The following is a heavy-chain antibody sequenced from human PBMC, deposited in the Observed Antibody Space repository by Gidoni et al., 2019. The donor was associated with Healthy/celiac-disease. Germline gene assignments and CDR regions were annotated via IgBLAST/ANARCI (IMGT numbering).Heavy chain of an antibody. CDR1: GFTFSSYG. Sequence: VQLVESGGGVVQPGRSLRLSCAASGFTFSSYGMHWVRQAPGKGLEWLAGISYDGSNNYYADSVKGRFTISRDNSKNTLYLQMNSLRSEDTAVYYCASAPLTYSSGWYYFDYWGQGTLVTVSS. CDR3: ASAPLTYSSGWYYFDY. D-gene: IGHD6-19*01. CDR2: ISYDGSNN. J-gene: IGHJ4*02. V-gene: IGHV3-30*03.